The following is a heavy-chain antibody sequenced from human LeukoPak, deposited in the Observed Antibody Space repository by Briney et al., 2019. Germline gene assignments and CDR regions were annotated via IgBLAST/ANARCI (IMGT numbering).Heavy chain of an antibody. CDR2: ISSSSSYI. CDR3: ARDLGIDYGSVDN. Sequence: GGSLRLSCAASGFTFSSYSMNWVRQAPGKGLEWVSSISSSSSYIYYAGSVKGRFTISRDNAKNSLYLQMNSLRAEDTAVYYCARDLGIDYGSVDNWGQGTLVTVSS. CDR1: GFTFSSYS. J-gene: IGHJ4*02. V-gene: IGHV3-21*01. D-gene: IGHD3-10*01.